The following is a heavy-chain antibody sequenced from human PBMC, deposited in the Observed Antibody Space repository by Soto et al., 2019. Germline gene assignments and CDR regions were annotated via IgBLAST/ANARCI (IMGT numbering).Heavy chain of an antibody. D-gene: IGHD3-3*01. CDR2: INPSGSIT. CDR3: TRGSFLEWSCMDV. J-gene: IGHJ6*02. CDR1: GYTFDRYY. Sequence: QVQLVQSGAEVKKPGASVKVSCKASGYTFDRYYMHWVRQAPGQGLEWMGMINPSGSITSYAQKFQGRFTMTRDTSTSTISMELSSLRSDDTAVYYCTRGSFLEWSCMDVWGQGTTVTVSS. V-gene: IGHV1-46*02.